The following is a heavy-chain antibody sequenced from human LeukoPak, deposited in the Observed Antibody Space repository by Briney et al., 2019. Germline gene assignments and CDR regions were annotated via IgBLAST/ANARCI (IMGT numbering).Heavy chain of an antibody. V-gene: IGHV4-39*07. CDR2: IYYSGST. J-gene: IGHJ5*02. CDR1: GGSISSNTYY. D-gene: IGHD6-13*01. Sequence: SETLSLTCTVSGGSISSNTYYWGWIRQPPGKGLEWIGSIYYSGSTYYNPSLKSRVTISVDTSKNQFSLKLSSVTAADTAVYYCARDQGASIAAAGDWFDPWGQGTLVTVSS. CDR3: ARDQGASIAAAGDWFDP.